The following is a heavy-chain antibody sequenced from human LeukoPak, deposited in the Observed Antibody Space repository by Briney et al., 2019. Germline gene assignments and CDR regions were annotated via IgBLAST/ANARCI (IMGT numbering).Heavy chain of an antibody. V-gene: IGHV3-11*01. CDR2: IGSSGGSI. CDR1: GFTFNDYY. CDR3: ARDERVKGTDY. D-gene: IGHD1-1*01. Sequence: GGSLRLSCAASGFTFNDYYMSWIRQAPGKGLEWISYIGSSGGSINYADSVKGRFTISRDNSKNTLYLQMNSLRAEDTAVYYCARDERVKGTDYWGQGTLVTVSS. J-gene: IGHJ4*02.